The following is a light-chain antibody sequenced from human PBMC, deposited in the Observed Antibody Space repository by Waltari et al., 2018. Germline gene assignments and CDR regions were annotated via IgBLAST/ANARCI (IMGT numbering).Light chain of an antibody. Sequence: LSLSPGERATLSCRASQSVSSDLAWYQQKPGQAPRLLMYDASNRATGIPARFSGSRSGTDFTLTISSLEPEDFAIYYCQQRTNWPPMYTFGQGTKLEIK. CDR2: DAS. CDR1: QSVSSD. V-gene: IGKV3-11*01. CDR3: QQRTNWPPMYT. J-gene: IGKJ2*01.